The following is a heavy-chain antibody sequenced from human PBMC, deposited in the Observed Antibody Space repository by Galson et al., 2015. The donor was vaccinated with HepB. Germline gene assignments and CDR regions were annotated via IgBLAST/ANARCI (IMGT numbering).Heavy chain of an antibody. J-gene: IGHJ4*02. Sequence: SLRLSCAASGFNFGNYYMSWIRQAPGKGPEWVSYISGSGKTTYYADSVKGRFTISRDNTKNSLYLQMDGMRAEDTSVYFCSRLKISYFENDGYPFDYWGQGALVTVSS. CDR1: GFNFGNYY. V-gene: IGHV3-11*01. CDR3: SRLKISYFENDGYPFDY. D-gene: IGHD5-18*01. CDR2: ISGSGKTT.